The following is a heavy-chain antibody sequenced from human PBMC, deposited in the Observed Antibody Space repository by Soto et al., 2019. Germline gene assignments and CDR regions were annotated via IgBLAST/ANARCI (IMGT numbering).Heavy chain of an antibody. V-gene: IGHV3-48*03. D-gene: IGHD3-10*01. CDR3: ARGHYYSRFDL. CDR2: ISSGGRTI. Sequence: GGSLRLSCGISGSTSSSYEFNWVRQAPGKGLEWISYISSGGRTIYYADSVKGRFTISRDDARNSLHLQMNSLRTEDTDVYFCARGHYYSRFDLWGRGSLVPVSS. CDR1: GSTSSSYE. J-gene: IGHJ2*01.